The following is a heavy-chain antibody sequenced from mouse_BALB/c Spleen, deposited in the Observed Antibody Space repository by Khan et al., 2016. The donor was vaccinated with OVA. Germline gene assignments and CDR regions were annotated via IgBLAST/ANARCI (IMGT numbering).Heavy chain of an antibody. D-gene: IGHD1-1*01. Sequence: QVQLKQSGAELVRPGASVKLSCKPSGYIFTSYWIHWVKQRSGQGLEWIARIYPGTDNTYYNEKLRDKATLTADKSSSTAYIQLSSLKSEDSAVYFCAREEALYYFAYWGQGTTLTVSS. J-gene: IGHJ2*01. CDR2: IYPGTDNT. CDR3: AREEALYYFAY. CDR1: GYIFTSYW. V-gene: IGHV1-76*01.